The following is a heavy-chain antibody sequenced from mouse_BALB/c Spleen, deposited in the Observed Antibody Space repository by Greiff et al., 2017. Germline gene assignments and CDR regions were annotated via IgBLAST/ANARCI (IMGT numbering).Heavy chain of an antibody. CDR1: GFTFSDYY. CDR3: ARGHDGYYSY. Sequence: EVKLMESGGGLVKPGGSLKLSCAASGFTFSDYYMYWVRQTPEKRLEWVATISDGGSYTYYPDSVKGRFTISRDNAKNNLYLQMSSLKSEDTAMYYCARGHDGYYSYWGQGTLVTVSA. CDR2: ISDGGSYT. D-gene: IGHD2-3*01. J-gene: IGHJ3*01. V-gene: IGHV5-4*02.